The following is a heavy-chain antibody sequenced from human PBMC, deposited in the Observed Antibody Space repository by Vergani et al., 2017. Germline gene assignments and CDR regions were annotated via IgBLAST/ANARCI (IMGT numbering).Heavy chain of an antibody. CDR2: IYPGDSDT. Sequence: EVQLVQSGAEVKKPGESLKISCKGSGYSFTSYWIGWVRQMPGKGLEWMGVIYPGDSDTRYSPSFQGQVTISADKSISTAYRQWSSLKASDTAMYYCAIDETLTGTTWPAYAFDIWGQGTMVTVSS. CDR3: AIDETLTGTTWPAYAFDI. D-gene: IGHD1-7*01. V-gene: IGHV5-51*01. J-gene: IGHJ3*02. CDR1: GYSFTSYW.